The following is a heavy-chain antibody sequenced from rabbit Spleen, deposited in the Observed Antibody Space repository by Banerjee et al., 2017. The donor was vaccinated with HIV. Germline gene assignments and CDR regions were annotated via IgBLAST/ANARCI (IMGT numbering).Heavy chain of an antibody. V-gene: IGHV1S40*01. CDR2: IAGSSSGFT. CDR1: GFSFSSSDY. J-gene: IGHJ4*01. Sequence: QSLEESGGGLVQPEGSLALTCKASGFSFSSSDYICWVRQAPGKGLEWISCIAGSSSGFTYSATWASGRFTISRTSSTTVTLRMTSLTAADRATYFCARDLVGVIGWNFNLWGPGTLVTVS. CDR3: ARDLVGVIGWNFNL. D-gene: IGHD1-1*01.